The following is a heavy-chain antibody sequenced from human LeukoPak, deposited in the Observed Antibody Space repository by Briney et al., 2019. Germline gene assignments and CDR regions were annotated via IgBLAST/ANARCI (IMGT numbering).Heavy chain of an antibody. CDR2: ISNNGDIT. CDR1: GFTFSSYA. CDR3: ASSDYGGNSDY. Sequence: GGSLRLSCSASGFTFSSYALHWVRQAPGKGLEFVSGISNNGDITYHADSVKGRFTISRDNAKNSLYLQMNSLRAEDTAVYYCASSDYGGNSDYWGQGTLVTVSS. D-gene: IGHD4-23*01. V-gene: IGHV3-64*04. J-gene: IGHJ4*02.